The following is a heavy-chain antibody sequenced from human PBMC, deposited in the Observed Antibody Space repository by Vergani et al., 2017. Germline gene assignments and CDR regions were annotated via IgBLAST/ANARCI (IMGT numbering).Heavy chain of an antibody. CDR3: VRDSGLCAGGRCYTEAWDY. CDR2: ISFDVTTE. Sequence: VQLVESGGGVVQPGTSLRLSCVVSGFALNRHAMYWVRQAPGKGLEWVVGISFDVTTEYYTDLVKGRFTISRDIAKNTLYLQVRSLRLEDTGVYHCVRDSGLCAGGRCYTEAWDYWGQGTPVTVSS. V-gene: IGHV3-30-3*01. J-gene: IGHJ4*02. CDR1: GFALNRHA. D-gene: IGHD2-2*02.